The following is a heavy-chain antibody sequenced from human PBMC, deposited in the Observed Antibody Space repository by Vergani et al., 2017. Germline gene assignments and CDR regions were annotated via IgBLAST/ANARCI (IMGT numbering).Heavy chain of an antibody. V-gene: IGHV3-73*01. D-gene: IGHD3-22*01. CDR1: GLTSRAPL. CDR3: TRRPYDSSGHGVPVVDAFDI. Sequence: EVQLVESGGGLVKPGGSLKLSCAASGLTSRAPLMNWVRRPPGKGREWVGRIRSKVNSYATAYAASVKGRFTISRDDSKNTAYLQMNSVKTEETAVYYCTRRPYDSSGHGVPVVDAFDIWGQGTMVTVSS. J-gene: IGHJ3*02. CDR2: IRSKVNSYAT.